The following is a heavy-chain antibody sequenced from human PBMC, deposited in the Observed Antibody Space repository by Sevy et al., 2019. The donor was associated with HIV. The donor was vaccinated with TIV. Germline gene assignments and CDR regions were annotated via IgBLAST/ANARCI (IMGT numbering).Heavy chain of an antibody. Sequence: GGSLRLSCAASAFTFSSYETNWVRQAPGKGLEWVSYISNSGTTISYSDSVRGRFSISRDNARNSLYLQMNSLRAEDTAVYYCARDLPPSATTVAHFDYWGQGTLVTVSS. D-gene: IGHD4-17*01. CDR3: ARDLPPSATTVAHFDY. V-gene: IGHV3-48*03. CDR1: AFTFSSYE. J-gene: IGHJ4*02. CDR2: ISNSGTTI.